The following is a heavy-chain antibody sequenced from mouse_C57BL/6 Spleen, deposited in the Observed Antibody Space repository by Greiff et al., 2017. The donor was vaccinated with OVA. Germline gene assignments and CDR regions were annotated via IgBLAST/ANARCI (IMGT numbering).Heavy chain of an antibody. CDR1: GYSITSGYY. V-gene: IGHV3-6*01. CDR3: AREETAQAAWFAY. CDR2: ISYDGSN. Sequence: DVQLQESGPGLVKPSQSLSLTCSVTGYSITSGYYWNWIRQFPGNKLEWMGYISYDGSNNYNPSLKNRISITRDTSKNQFFLKLNSVTTEDTATYYCAREETAQAAWFAYWGQGTLVTVSA. J-gene: IGHJ3*01. D-gene: IGHD3-2*02.